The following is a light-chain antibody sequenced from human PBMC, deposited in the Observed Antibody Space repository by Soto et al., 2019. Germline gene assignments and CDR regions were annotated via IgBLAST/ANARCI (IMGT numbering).Light chain of an antibody. CDR3: MQALQTPLS. CDR1: QSLLYSTGYNY. Sequence: EAASFSSRSSQSLLYSTGYNYLDWYLQKPGQSPQLLIYLGSNRASGVPDRFSGSGSGTDFALSISRVEAEDVGVYYCMQALQTPLSFGGGTKVDI. V-gene: IGKV2-28*01. CDR2: LGS. J-gene: IGKJ4*01.